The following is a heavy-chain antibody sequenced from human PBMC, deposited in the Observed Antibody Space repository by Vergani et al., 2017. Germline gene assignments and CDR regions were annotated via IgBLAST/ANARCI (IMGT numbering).Heavy chain of an antibody. V-gene: IGHV4-30-4*08. CDR3: ARGGGSGSYYPDWFDP. CDR1: GAYVGSGGYY. D-gene: IGHD3-10*01. CDR2: IYYSGST. Sequence: QVQLQESGPGLVKASQTLSLTCSVSGAYVGSGGYYWSWVRQRPGMGLDWIGYIYYSGSTYYNPSLKSRVTISVDTSKNQFSLKLSSVTAADTAVYYCARGGGSGSYYPDWFDPWGQGTLVTVSS. J-gene: IGHJ5*02.